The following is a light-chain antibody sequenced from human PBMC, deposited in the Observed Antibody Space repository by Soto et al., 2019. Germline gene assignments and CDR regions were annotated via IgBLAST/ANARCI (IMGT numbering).Light chain of an antibody. V-gene: IGLV2-8*01. CDR2: EVS. Sequence: QSALTQPPSASGSLGQSVTISCTGTSSDVGGYNYVSWYQQHPGKAPKVVIYEVSKRPSGVPDRFSGSKSGNTASLTVSGLQAEDEADYYCTSYVGGNNHYVFGTGTKLTVL. CDR1: SSDVGGYNY. CDR3: TSYVGGNNHYV. J-gene: IGLJ1*01.